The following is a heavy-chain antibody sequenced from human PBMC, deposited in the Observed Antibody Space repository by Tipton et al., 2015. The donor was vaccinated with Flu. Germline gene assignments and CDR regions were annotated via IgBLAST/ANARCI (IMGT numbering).Heavy chain of an antibody. V-gene: IGHV4-59*01. CDR2: IYYSGST. CDR1: GGSISSYY. J-gene: IGHJ6*02. Sequence: TLSLTCTVSGGSISSYYWSWIRQPPGKGLEWIGYIYYSGSTNYNPSLKSRVTIPVDTSKNQFSLKLSSVTAADPAVYYCARDRPNYYYYGMDVWGQGTTVTVSS. CDR3: ARDRPNYYYYGMDV.